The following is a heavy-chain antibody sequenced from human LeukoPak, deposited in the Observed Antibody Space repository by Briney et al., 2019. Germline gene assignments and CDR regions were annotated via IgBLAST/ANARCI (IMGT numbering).Heavy chain of an antibody. Sequence: SETLSLTCMVTGGTISSYQWRWIRPPPAKGLAWIGHIYYSGSTDFIPSLKSRVTISVDTSNNQFSLKLSSVTAADTAVYYCASYREIVLMVYAPRGFVPWGQGTLAAVSS. CDR1: GGTISSYQ. D-gene: IGHD2-8*01. J-gene: IGHJ5*02. CDR2: IYYSGST. CDR3: ASYREIVLMVYAPRGFVP. V-gene: IGHV4-59*12.